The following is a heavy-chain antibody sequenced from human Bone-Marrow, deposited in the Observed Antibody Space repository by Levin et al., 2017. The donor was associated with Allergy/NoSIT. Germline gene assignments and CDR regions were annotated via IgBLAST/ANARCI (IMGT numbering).Heavy chain of an antibody. D-gene: IGHD3-22*01. CDR1: GFTFSDFH. CDR2: MSRSGSTK. CDR3: ARDSSGHYDARGYYYSGYLDP. Sequence: SCAASGFTFSDFHMYWIRQTPGKGLECVSYMSRSGSTKFYSDSVKGRFTISRDNAKNSLYLQMNSLIVEDTALYFCARDSSGHYDARGYYYSGYLDPWGQGTLVTVSS. J-gene: IGHJ5*02. V-gene: IGHV3-11*01.